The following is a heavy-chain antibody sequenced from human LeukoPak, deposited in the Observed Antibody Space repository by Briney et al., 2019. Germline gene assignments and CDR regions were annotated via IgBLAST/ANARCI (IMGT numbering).Heavy chain of an antibody. J-gene: IGHJ5*02. Sequence: SETLSLTCAVYGGSFSGYYWSWIRQPPGKGLEWNGEINHSGSTNYNPSRKSRVTISVDTSKNQFSLKLSSVTAADTAVYYCARWHSSGGIDPWGQGTLVTVSS. V-gene: IGHV4-34*01. CDR2: INHSGST. CDR3: ARWHSSGGIDP. D-gene: IGHD3-10*01. CDR1: GGSFSGYY.